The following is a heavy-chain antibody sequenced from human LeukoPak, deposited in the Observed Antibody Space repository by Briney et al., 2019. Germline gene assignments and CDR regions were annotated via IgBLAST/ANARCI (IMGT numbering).Heavy chain of an antibody. CDR3: ASGFYGDLLFDH. D-gene: IGHD4-17*01. V-gene: IGHV3-23*01. CDR2: ISGRDGNT. CDR1: GFTFSSYG. Sequence: GESLRLSCAASGFTFSSYGMSWVRQAPGKGLEWVSGISGRDGNTKYADSVKGRSTISRDNSKNTLYLQINSLRAEDTAVYYCASGFYGDLLFDHWGQGTLVTVSS. J-gene: IGHJ4*02.